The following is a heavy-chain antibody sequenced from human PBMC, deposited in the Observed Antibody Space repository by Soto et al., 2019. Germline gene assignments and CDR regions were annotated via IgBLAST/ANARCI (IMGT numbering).Heavy chain of an antibody. CDR1: GGTFSSYA. V-gene: IGHV1-69*13. CDR2: IIPIFGTA. Sequence: GASVKVSCKASGGTFSSYAISWVRQAPGQGLEWMGGIIPIFGTANYAQKFQGRVTITADESTSTAYMELSSLRSEDTAVYYCARGYYYGSGPLDGMDVWGQGTTVTVSS. D-gene: IGHD3-10*01. CDR3: ARGYYYGSGPLDGMDV. J-gene: IGHJ6*02.